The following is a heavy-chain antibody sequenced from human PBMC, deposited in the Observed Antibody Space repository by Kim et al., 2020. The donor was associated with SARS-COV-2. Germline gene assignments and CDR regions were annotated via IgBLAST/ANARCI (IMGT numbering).Heavy chain of an antibody. Sequence: SYAQKCQGRVTMTRDTSTSTVYMELSSLRSEDTAVYYCARGVAVAGYFDYWGQGTLVTVSS. D-gene: IGHD6-19*01. CDR3: ARGVAVAGYFDY. V-gene: IGHV1-46*01. J-gene: IGHJ4*02.